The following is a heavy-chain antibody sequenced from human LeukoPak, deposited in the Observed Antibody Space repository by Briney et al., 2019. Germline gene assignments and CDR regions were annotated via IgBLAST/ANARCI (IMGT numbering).Heavy chain of an antibody. CDR2: INHSGST. CDR3: ARGPYCSSTSCYTHFDY. V-gene: IGHV4-34*01. CDR1: GGSFSGYY. D-gene: IGHD2-2*02. Sequence: PSETLSLTCAVYGGSFSGYYWSWIRQPPGKGLEWIGEINHSGSTNYNPSLKSRVTISVDTSKNQFSLKLSSVTAADTAVYYCARGPYCSSTSCYTHFDYWGQGTLVTVSS. J-gene: IGHJ4*02.